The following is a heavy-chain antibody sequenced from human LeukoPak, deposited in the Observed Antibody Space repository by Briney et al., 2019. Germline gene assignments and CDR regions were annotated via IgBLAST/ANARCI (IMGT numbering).Heavy chain of an antibody. CDR3: ARLVSGSWAENFDY. CDR1: GHSFTNNW. Sequence: GESLKISCQGSGHSFTNNWIGWVRQMSGKGLEWMGITYPPNSETRYSPSFQGQVTISVDKSINTAYLQWSSLKASDTAMYYCARLVSGSWAENFDYWGQGTLVTVSS. V-gene: IGHV5-51*01. D-gene: IGHD6-13*01. CDR2: TYPPNSET. J-gene: IGHJ4*02.